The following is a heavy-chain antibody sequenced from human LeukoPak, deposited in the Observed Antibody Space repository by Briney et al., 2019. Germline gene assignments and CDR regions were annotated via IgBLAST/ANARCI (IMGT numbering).Heavy chain of an antibody. J-gene: IGHJ4*02. V-gene: IGHV4-59*01. CDR3: ARGPGATDIDY. CDR1: GGSISSYY. D-gene: IGHD1-26*01. CDR2: IYYSGST. Sequence: SETLSLTCTVSGGSISSYYWSWIRQPPGKGLEWIGYIYYSGSTNYNPSLKSRVTISVDTSKNQFSLKLSSVTAANTAVYYCARGPGATDIDYWGQGTLVTVSS.